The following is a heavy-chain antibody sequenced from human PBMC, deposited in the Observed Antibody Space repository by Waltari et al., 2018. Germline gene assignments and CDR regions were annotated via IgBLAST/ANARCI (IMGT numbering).Heavy chain of an antibody. V-gene: IGHV3-21*04. CDR3: ASHFEDYYYYMDV. J-gene: IGHJ6*03. Sequence: EVQLVESGGGLVTPGESLRLSCVAPGFSFHSFTMNWVRQAPGKGLEWVSSIGANGDYIYYADSVRGRFTTSRDNARNSLYLQMTSLRVDDSAIYFCASHFEDYYYYMDVWGKGTTVTVSS. CDR1: GFSFHSFT. CDR2: IGANGDYI.